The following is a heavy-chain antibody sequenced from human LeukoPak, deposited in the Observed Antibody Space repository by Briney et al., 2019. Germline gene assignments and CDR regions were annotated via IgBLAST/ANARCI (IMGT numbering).Heavy chain of an antibody. D-gene: IGHD3-9*01. CDR2: INAGNGNT. V-gene: IGHV1-3*01. CDR3: ARDAPGVYDILTGLLFDP. Sequence: ASVKVSCKASEYTFTSYAMHWVRQAPGQRLEWMGWINAGNGNTKYSQKFQGRVTITRDTSASTAYMELSSLRSEDTAMYYCARDAPGVYDILTGLLFDPWGQGTLVTVSS. J-gene: IGHJ5*02. CDR1: EYTFTSYA.